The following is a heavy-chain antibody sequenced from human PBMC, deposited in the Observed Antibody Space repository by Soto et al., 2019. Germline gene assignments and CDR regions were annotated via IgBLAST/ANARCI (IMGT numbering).Heavy chain of an antibody. CDR1: GFTFSSYS. Sequence: TGGSLRLSCAASGFTFSSYSMNWVRQAPGKGLEWVSYISSSSSTIYYADSVKGRFTISRDNAKNSLYLQMNSLRDEDTAVYYCARVGVNSLLGRLDWFDPWGQGTLVTVSS. CDR3: ARVGVNSLLGRLDWFDP. J-gene: IGHJ5*02. D-gene: IGHD2-8*01. CDR2: ISSSSSTI. V-gene: IGHV3-48*02.